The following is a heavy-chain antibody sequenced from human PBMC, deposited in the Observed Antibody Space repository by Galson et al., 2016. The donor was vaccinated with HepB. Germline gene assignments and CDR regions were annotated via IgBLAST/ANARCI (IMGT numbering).Heavy chain of an antibody. D-gene: IGHD3-3*01. V-gene: IGHV3-30*04. J-gene: IGHJ6*02. Sequence: SLRLSCAASGFSFSNYAMHWVRQAPGKGLECVAIVSYDGRYKYYADSGKGRFTISRDNSKNTLYLQMNSLRADDTALYYCARVQTLVTIFGDYGMDVWGQGTTVTVSS. CDR1: GFSFSNYA. CDR3: ARVQTLVTIFGDYGMDV. CDR2: VSYDGRYK.